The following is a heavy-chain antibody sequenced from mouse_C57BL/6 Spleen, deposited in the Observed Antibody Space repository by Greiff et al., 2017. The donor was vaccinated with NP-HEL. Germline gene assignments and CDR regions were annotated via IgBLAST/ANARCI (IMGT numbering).Heavy chain of an antibody. J-gene: IGHJ3*01. D-gene: IGHD2-1*01. CDR1: GYSITSGYY. Sequence: EVQLQQSGPGLVKPSQSLSLTCSVTGYSITSGYYWNWLRQFPGNKLEWMGYISYDGSNNYNPSLKNRISITRDTSKNQFFLKLNSVTTEDTATYYCARRGGGLLVFAYWGQGTLVTVSA. V-gene: IGHV3-6*01. CDR2: ISYDGSN. CDR3: ARRGGGLLVFAY.